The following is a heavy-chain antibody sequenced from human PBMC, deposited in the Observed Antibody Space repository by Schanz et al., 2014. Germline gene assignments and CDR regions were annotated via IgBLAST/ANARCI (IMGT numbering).Heavy chain of an antibody. CDR1: GFTFSDSW. D-gene: IGHD3-22*01. J-gene: IGHJ6*02. CDR3: AKIRYDSSGYYLPYYGMDV. Sequence: EVQLVESGGGLVQPGGSLRLSCETSGFTFSDSWMHWVRQAPGKGLVWVSRTSNDGSFTTFADSVKGRFTISRDSSRNTLYLQMNSLRAEDTAVYFCAKIRYDSSGYYLPYYGMDVWGQGTTVIVSS. V-gene: IGHV3-74*02. CDR2: TSNDGSFT.